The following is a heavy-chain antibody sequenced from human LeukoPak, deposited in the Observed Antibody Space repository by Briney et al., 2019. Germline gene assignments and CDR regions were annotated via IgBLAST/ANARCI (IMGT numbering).Heavy chain of an antibody. CDR2: ISYDGSNK. D-gene: IGHD3-10*01. CDR1: GFTFSSYA. V-gene: IGHV3-30*04. J-gene: IGHJ4*02. Sequence: PGGSLRLSCAASGFTFSSYAMHWVRQAPGKGLEWVAVISYDGSNKYYADSVKGRFTISRDNSKNTLYLQMNSLSAEDTAVYYCAWEVRGAHPRQFDYWGQGTLVTVSS. CDR3: AWEVRGAHPRQFDY.